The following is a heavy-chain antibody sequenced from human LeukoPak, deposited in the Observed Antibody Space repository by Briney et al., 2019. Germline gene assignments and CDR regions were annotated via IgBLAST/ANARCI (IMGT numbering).Heavy chain of an antibody. CDR2: ITASSTAI. CDR3: ARDPYSGGYGDYYYYYMDL. D-gene: IGHD1-26*01. J-gene: IGHJ6*03. Sequence: PGGSLRLSCAASGFTFNTYTMNWVRRAPGKGLEWVSSITASSTAIYYADSVKGRFTISRDNAKNSLYLQMNSLRAEDTAVYYCARDPYSGGYGDYYYYYMDLWGQGTTVTISS. CDR1: GFTFNTYT. V-gene: IGHV3-21*01.